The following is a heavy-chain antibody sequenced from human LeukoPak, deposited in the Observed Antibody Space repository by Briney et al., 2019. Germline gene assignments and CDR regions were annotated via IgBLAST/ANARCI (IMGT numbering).Heavy chain of an antibody. CDR2: ISYDGSNK. CDR1: GFTFSSYA. Sequence: GGSLRLSCATSGFTFSSYAIHWVRQAPGKGLEWVAVISYDGSNKYYADSVKGRFTISRDNSKNTLYLQMNSLRADDTAVYYCARGGESEETIPFDYWGQGTLVTVSS. CDR3: ARGGESEETIPFDY. V-gene: IGHV3-30*04. J-gene: IGHJ4*02. D-gene: IGHD3-16*01.